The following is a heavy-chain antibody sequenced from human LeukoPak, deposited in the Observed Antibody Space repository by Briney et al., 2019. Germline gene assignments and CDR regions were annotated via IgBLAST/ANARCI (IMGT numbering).Heavy chain of an antibody. Sequence: GGSLRLSCAASGFTFSSYAMSWVRQAPGKGLEWVANIKQDGSEKYYVDSVKGRFTISRDNAKNSLYLQMNSLRAEDTAVYYCARGGPYDYIWGSYRDDAFDIWGQGTMVTVSS. CDR1: GFTFSSYA. CDR2: IKQDGSEK. D-gene: IGHD3-16*02. J-gene: IGHJ3*02. V-gene: IGHV3-7*01. CDR3: ARGGPYDYIWGSYRDDAFDI.